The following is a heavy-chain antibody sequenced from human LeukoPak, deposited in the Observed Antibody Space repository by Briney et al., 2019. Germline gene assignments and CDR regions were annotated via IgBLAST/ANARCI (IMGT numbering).Heavy chain of an antibody. V-gene: IGHV3-7*01. J-gene: IGHJ4*02. CDR3: ARDVDWNYDL. Sequence: PGGSLRLSCVGSGFTFSNYWMNWVRQTRGKGLECLANIKGSDKGHVDSVKGRFSVSRDDARNSLYLQMDSLRAEDTAVYYCARDVDWNYDLWGQGTVVRVSS. CDR2: IKGSDK. D-gene: IGHD1-7*01. CDR1: GFTFSNYW.